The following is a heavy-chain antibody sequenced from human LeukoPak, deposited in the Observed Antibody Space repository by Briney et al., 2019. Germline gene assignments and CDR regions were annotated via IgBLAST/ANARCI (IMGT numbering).Heavy chain of an antibody. CDR3: ARDSLLWVQWFGELFGNWFDP. CDR2: ISAYNGNT. CDR1: GYTFTSYG. V-gene: IGHV1-18*01. D-gene: IGHD3-10*01. Sequence: ASVKFSCKASGYTFTSYGISWVRQAPGQGLEWIGWISAYNGNTKYAQKLQGRVTMTTDTSTSTAYMELRSLRSDDTAVYYCARDSLLWVQWFGELFGNWFDPWGQGTLVTVSS. J-gene: IGHJ5*02.